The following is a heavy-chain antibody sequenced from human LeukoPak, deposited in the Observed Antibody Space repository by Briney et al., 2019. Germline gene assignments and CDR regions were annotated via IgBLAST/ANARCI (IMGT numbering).Heavy chain of an antibody. V-gene: IGHV3-23*01. CDR2: ISGSGGST. Sequence: GGSLRLSCAASGFTFSSSGMHWVRQAPGKGLEWVSAISGSGGSTYYADSVKGRFTISRDNSKNTLYLQMNSLRAEDTAVYYCAKATGIAARPSTPDYWGQGTLVTVSS. J-gene: IGHJ4*02. CDR3: AKATGIAARPSTPDY. CDR1: GFTFSSSG. D-gene: IGHD6-6*01.